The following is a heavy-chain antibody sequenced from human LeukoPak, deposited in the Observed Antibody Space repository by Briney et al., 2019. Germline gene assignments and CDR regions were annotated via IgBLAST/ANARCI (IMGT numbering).Heavy chain of an antibody. Sequence: SVKVSCKASAGTFSSYASSCVRQAPGQGLEWMGGMIPIFGTANYAHKFQGRVTITTDEYTSTACMELSSLRSEHTAVDYGARDSPDIVVVPVAWGGMDVWGKGATVTVSS. J-gene: IGHJ6*01. D-gene: IGHD2-2*01. CDR1: AGTFSSYA. CDR2: MIPIFGTA. CDR3: ARDSPDIVVVPVAWGGMDV. V-gene: IGHV1-69*05.